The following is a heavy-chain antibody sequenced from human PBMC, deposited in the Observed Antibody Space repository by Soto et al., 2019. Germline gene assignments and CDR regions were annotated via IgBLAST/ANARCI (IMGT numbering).Heavy chain of an antibody. J-gene: IGHJ4*02. CDR1: GFTFSGSA. CDR3: TRAGIDFDY. Sequence: PGGSLRLSCAASGFTFSGSAMHWVRQASGKGLEWVGRIRSKANSYSTADAASVRGRFTISRDDSKKTAYLQMNSLNTEGTSVYDCTRAGIDFDYWGQGTLVTLSS. CDR2: IRSKANSYST. V-gene: IGHV3-73*01.